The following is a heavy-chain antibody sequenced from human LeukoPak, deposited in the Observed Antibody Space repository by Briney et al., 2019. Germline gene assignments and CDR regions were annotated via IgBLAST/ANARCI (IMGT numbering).Heavy chain of an antibody. D-gene: IGHD6-13*01. CDR1: GGSISSGGYS. CDR3: ASRDSSSPFDY. V-gene: IGHV4-30-2*03. CDR2: IYYSGST. J-gene: IGHJ4*02. Sequence: SQTLSLTCAVSGGSISSGGYSWSWIRQPPGKGLEWIGYIYYSGSTYYNPSLKSRVTISVDTSKNQFSLKLSSVTAADTAVYYCASRDSSSPFDYWGQGTLVTVSS.